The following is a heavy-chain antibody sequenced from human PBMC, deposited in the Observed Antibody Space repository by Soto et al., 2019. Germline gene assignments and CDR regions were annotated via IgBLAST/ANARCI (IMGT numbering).Heavy chain of an antibody. CDR1: GYTFTNNY. CDR3: AREKTSYGMDV. V-gene: IGHV1-8*02. Sequence: ASVNVSCKASGYTFTNNYVVWVRQAPGQGLEWMGWMNPNSGNTGYAQKFQGRVTMTRNTSISTAYMELSSLRSEDTAVYYCAREKTSYGMDVWGQGTTVTVSS. J-gene: IGHJ6*02. CDR2: MNPNSGNT.